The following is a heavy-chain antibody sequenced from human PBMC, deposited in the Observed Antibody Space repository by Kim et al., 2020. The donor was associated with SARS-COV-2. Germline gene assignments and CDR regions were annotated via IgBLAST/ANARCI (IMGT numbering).Heavy chain of an antibody. CDR2: VYYTGST. D-gene: IGHD3-10*01. CDR3: ARVETYYQYSGSHYWYFEL. CDR1: GGSISSDY. Sequence: SETLSLICTVSGGSISSDYWSWIRQPPGKGLEWIGYVYYTGSTNYNPSLKSRVTISVDTSKNQFSLKLNSVTAADTAVYYCARVETYYQYSGSHYWYFELWGRGTLVTVSS. J-gene: IGHJ2*01. V-gene: IGHV4-59*01.